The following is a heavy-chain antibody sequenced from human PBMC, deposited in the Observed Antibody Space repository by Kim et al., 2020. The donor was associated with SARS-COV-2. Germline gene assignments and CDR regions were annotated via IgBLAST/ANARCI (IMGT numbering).Heavy chain of an antibody. CDR2: ISGSGGST. V-gene: IGHV3-23*01. Sequence: GGSLRLSCAASGFTFSSYAMSWVRQAPGKGLEWVSAISGSGGSTYYADSVKGRFTISRDNSKNTLYLQMNSLRAEDTAVYYCAKDLRGSYYGSGSYYTKDNYYYYGMDVWGQGTTVTVSS. D-gene: IGHD3-10*01. J-gene: IGHJ6*02. CDR1: GFTFSSYA. CDR3: AKDLRGSYYGSGSYYTKDNYYYYGMDV.